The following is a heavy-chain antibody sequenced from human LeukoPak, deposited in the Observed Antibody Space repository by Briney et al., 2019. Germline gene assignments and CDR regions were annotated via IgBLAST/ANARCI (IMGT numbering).Heavy chain of an antibody. V-gene: IGHV3-9*03. J-gene: IGHJ4*02. CDR1: GFTFDDYA. D-gene: IGHD3-22*01. CDR2: ISWNSGSI. Sequence: SLRLSCAAPGFTFDDYAMHWVRQAPGKGLEWVSGISWNSGSIGYADSVKGRFTISRDNAKNSLYLQMNSLRAEDMALYYRAKGGYYDSSGLGDYWGQGTLVTVSS. CDR3: AKGGYYDSSGLGDY.